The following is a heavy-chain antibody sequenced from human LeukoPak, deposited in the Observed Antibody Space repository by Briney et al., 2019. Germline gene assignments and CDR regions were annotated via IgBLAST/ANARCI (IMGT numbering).Heavy chain of an antibody. D-gene: IGHD3-10*01. J-gene: IGHJ3*02. Sequence: GASVKVSCKASGDSVRSYGITWVRQAPGQGLEWMGWISDYDGNTNYAQSVQGRVSMTTDTSTSTAYMELRSLRSDDTAVYYCARSRVRESPNPNAFDIWGQGTMVTVSS. CDR1: GDSVRSYG. CDR3: ARSRVRESPNPNAFDI. V-gene: IGHV1-18*01. CDR2: ISDYDGNT.